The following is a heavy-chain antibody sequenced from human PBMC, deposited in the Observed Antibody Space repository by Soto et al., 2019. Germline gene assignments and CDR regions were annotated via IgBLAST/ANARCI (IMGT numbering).Heavy chain of an antibody. D-gene: IGHD3-10*01. CDR2: IDTDGGGA. CDR3: ASDLFGSGSFAYYYGMDV. Sequence: GGSLRLSCAASGFFFSNYLMHWVRQAPGKGLVWVSRIDTDGGGAIYADSVKGRFTISRDNAKNTLYLHMNSLRAEDTAVYYCASDLFGSGSFAYYYGMDVWGQGTTVTVSS. V-gene: IGHV3-74*01. J-gene: IGHJ6*02. CDR1: GFFFSNYL.